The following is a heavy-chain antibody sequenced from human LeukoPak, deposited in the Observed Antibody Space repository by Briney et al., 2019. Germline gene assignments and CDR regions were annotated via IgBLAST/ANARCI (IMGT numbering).Heavy chain of an antibody. Sequence: GGSLRLSCAASGFTFSNAWMSWVRQAPGKGLEWVGRIKSKTDGGTTHYAAPVKGRFTISRDDSKNTLYLQMNSLKTEDTAVYYCTTGVPAALLDAFDIWGQGTMVTVSS. CDR1: GFTFSNAW. V-gene: IGHV3-15*01. CDR2: IKSKTDGGTT. J-gene: IGHJ3*02. CDR3: TTGVPAALLDAFDI. D-gene: IGHD2-2*01.